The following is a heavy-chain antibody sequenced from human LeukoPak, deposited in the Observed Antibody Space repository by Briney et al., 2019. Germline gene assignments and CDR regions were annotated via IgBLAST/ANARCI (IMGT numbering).Heavy chain of an antibody. CDR1: GFTFDDYA. D-gene: IGHD3-10*01. Sequence: PGGSLRLSCTASGFTFDDYAMSWVRQAPGKGLEWVANTREDGSEKYYVDSVKGRFTISRDNAKNSLYLQMNSLRAEDTAVYYCARELAGHYYGSGSSFDYWGQGTLVTVSS. CDR3: ARELAGHYYGSGSSFDY. V-gene: IGHV3-7*01. J-gene: IGHJ4*02. CDR2: TREDGSEK.